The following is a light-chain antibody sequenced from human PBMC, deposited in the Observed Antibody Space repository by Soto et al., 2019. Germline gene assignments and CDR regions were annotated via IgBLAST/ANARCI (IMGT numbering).Light chain of an antibody. CDR3: QQCSDWPLT. Sequence: EIVMTQSPATLSVSPGERATLSCRASQSITSRLAWYQQKPGQPPRVLIYGASTRATGVPARFSGSGSGTQFTLTISGLQSDDSAVYYCQQCSDWPLTFGQGNKVEI. V-gene: IGKV3-15*01. J-gene: IGKJ1*01. CDR2: GAS. CDR1: QSITSR.